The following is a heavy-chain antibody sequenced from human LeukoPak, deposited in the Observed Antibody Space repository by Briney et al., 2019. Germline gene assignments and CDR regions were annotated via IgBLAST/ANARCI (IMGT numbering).Heavy chain of an antibody. V-gene: IGHV3-30*02. CDR3: ARGRSSYDILTGYTVYYFDY. CDR2: IRYDGSNK. CDR1: GFTFSSYG. Sequence: GGSLRLSCAASGFTFSSYGMHWVRQAPGKGLEWVAFIRYDGSNKYYGDSVKGRFTISRDNAKNSLYLQMNSLRVEDTAVYYCARGRSSYDILTGYTVYYFDYWGQGTLVTVSS. D-gene: IGHD3-9*01. J-gene: IGHJ4*02.